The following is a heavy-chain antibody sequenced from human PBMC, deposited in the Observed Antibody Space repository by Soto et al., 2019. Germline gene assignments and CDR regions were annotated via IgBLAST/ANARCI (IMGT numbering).Heavy chain of an antibody. CDR2: IITSGATR. J-gene: IGHJ4*02. V-gene: IGHV3-48*02. D-gene: IGHD6-19*01. Sequence: EVQLVESGGGLVQPGGSLRLSCVASGFTFSTDSMNWVRQAPGKGLEWVAHIITSGATRYYEDSVKGRFTISRDNAKTALYLQMDSLRNEDTAVYYCARFFGSGFDYWGQGTLVTVSS. CDR1: GFTFSTDS. CDR3: ARFFGSGFDY.